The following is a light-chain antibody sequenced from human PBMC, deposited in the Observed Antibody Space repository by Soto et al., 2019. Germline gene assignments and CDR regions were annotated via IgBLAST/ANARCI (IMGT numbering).Light chain of an antibody. CDR2: GAS. V-gene: IGKV3-20*01. CDR1: QSVSSSY. CDR3: QQYGSSPGT. Sequence: EIVLTQSPGTLSLSPGERATLSCRASQSVSSSYLAWYQQKPGQAPRLLIYGASIRATGIPDRFSGSGSGTDFTLTISRLEPEDFAVYYCQQYGSSPGTFGQGNKVEIK. J-gene: IGKJ1*01.